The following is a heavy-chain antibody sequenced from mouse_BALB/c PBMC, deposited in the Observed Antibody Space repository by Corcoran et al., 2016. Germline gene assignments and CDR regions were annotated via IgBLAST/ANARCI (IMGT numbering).Heavy chain of an antibody. D-gene: IGHD4-1*01. J-gene: IGHJ2*01. CDR1: GFSLSTSGMG. CDR2: IWWDDVK. V-gene: IGHV8-8*01. CDR3: ARTWDEGYFDY. Sequence: QVTLKESGPEILQPSQTLSLTCSFSGFSLSTSGMGVGWIRQPSGKGLEWLAHIWWDDVKRYDPALKSRLTISKDTSNSQVFLKIASVDTADTAAYYCARTWDEGYFDYWGQGTTLTVSP.